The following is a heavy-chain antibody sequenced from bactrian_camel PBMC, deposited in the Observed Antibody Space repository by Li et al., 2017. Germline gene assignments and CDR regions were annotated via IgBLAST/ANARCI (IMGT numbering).Heavy chain of an antibody. CDR1: GFSFDDSD. D-gene: IGHD4*01. V-gene: IGHV3S55*01. J-gene: IGHJ4*01. CDR3: SKARAPHTVSYSDDHL. Sequence: HVQLVESGGGSVQAGGSLRLSCTASGFSFDDSDMGWYRQAPGKEREAVATLDGDGSTTYADSVKGRFTISRDNAKNTLYLQLSDLKPEDTAMYYCSKARAPHTVSYSDDHLRGQGTQVTVS. CDR2: LDGDGST.